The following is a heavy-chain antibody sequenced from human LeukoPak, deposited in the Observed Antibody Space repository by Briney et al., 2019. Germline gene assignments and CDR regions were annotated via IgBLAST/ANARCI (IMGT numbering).Heavy chain of an antibody. CDR3: ARGIVVHY. D-gene: IGHD3-22*01. Sequence: GGSLRLSCAASGFTFSSYEMNWVRQAPGKGLEWVSYISSSGSNIYYADSVKGRFTISRDNAKNSLYMQMNSLRAEDTAVYYCARGIVVHYWGQGTLVTVSS. V-gene: IGHV3-48*03. CDR2: ISSSGSNI. J-gene: IGHJ4*02. CDR1: GFTFSSYE.